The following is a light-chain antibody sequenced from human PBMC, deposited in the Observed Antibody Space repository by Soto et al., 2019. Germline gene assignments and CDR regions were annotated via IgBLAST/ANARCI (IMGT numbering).Light chain of an antibody. J-gene: IGLJ1*01. CDR2: EVS. CDR1: SSDVGGFDY. V-gene: IGLV2-8*01. CDR3: SSYAGNDNLV. Sequence: QSALTQPPSASGSPGQSVTISCTGTSSDVGGFDYVSWYQQHPGKAPKLLIYEVSERPSGVPHRFSGSKSGNTASLTVSGLQAEDEADYYCSSYAGNDNLVFGTGTKLTVL.